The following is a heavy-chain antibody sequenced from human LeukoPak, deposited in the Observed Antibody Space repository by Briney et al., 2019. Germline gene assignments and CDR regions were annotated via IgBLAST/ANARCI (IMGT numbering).Heavy chain of an antibody. CDR1: GFTFSSYA. CDR3: ARDSQGHYYYYYGMDV. J-gene: IGHJ6*02. V-gene: IGHV3-30*14. CDR2: ISYDGSNK. Sequence: PGRSLRLSCAASGFTFSSYAMHWVRQAPGKGLEWVAVISYDGSNKYYADSVKGRFTISRDNSKNTLYLQMNSLRAEDTAVYYCARDSQGHYYYYYGMDVWRQGATVTVSS.